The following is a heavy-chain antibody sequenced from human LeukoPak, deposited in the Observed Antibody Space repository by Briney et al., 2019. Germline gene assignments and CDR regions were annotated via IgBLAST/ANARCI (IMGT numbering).Heavy chain of an antibody. D-gene: IGHD3-22*01. CDR3: ARVTYYYDSSGYYDY. V-gene: IGHV3-30-3*01. CDR1: GFTFSSYA. J-gene: IGHJ4*02. CDR2: ISYDGSNK. Sequence: GGSLRLSCAASGFTFSSYAMSWVRQAPGKGLEWVAVISYDGSNKYYADSVKGRFTISRDNSKNTLYLQMNSLRAEDTAVYYCARVTYYYDSSGYYDYWGQGTLVTVSS.